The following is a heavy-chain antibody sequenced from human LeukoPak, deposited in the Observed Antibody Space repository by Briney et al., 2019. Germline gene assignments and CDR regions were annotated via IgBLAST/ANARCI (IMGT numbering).Heavy chain of an antibody. Sequence: ASVKVSCKASGYTFTSYGISWVRQAPGQGLEWMGWISAYNGNTNYAQKLQGRVTMTTDTSTSTAYMELRSLRSDDTAVYYCATQRLNCSGGSCYPYYYYGMDVSGQGTTVTVSS. CDR1: GYTFTSYG. J-gene: IGHJ6*02. CDR3: ATQRLNCSGGSCYPYYYYGMDV. D-gene: IGHD2-15*01. CDR2: ISAYNGNT. V-gene: IGHV1-18*01.